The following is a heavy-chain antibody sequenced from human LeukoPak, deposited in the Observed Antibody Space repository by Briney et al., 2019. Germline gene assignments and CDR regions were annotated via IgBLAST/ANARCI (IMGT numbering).Heavy chain of an antibody. J-gene: IGHJ3*02. V-gene: IGHV4-39*07. CDR2: IYYSGST. CDR3: ATPIHYYDSSGYYSNAFDI. CDR1: GGSISSSSYY. D-gene: IGHD3-22*01. Sequence: TSETLSLTCTVSGGSISSSSYYWGWIRQPPGKGLEWIGSIYYSGSTYYNPSLKSRVTISVDTSKNQFSLKLSSVTAADTAVYYCATPIHYYDSSGYYSNAFDIWGQGTMVTVSS.